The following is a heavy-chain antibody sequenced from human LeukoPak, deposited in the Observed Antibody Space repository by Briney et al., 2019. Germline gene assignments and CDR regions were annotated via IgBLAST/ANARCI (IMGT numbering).Heavy chain of an antibody. CDR1: GFTVSSNY. Sequence: GGSLRLSCAASGFTVSSNYMSWVRQAPGRGLEWVSVIYSGGSTYYADSVKGRFTISRDNSKNTLYLQMNSLRAEDTAVYYCARAYESQYYDFWSGRINWFDPWGQGTLVTVSS. V-gene: IGHV3-66*01. D-gene: IGHD3-3*01. J-gene: IGHJ5*02. CDR3: ARAYESQYYDFWSGRINWFDP. CDR2: IYSGGST.